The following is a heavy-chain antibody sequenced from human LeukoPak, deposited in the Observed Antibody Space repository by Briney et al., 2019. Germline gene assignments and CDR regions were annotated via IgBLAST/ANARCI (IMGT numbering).Heavy chain of an antibody. CDR1: GGSISSYY. D-gene: IGHD2-2*01. CDR3: ARADCSSTSCYLDY. CDR2: IYYSGST. Sequence: SETLSLTCTVSGGSISSYYWSWIRQPPGKGLGWIGYIYYSGSTNYNPSLKSRVTISVDTSKNQFSLKLSSVTAADTAVYYCARADCSSTSCYLDYWGQGTLVTVSS. V-gene: IGHV4-59*01. J-gene: IGHJ4*02.